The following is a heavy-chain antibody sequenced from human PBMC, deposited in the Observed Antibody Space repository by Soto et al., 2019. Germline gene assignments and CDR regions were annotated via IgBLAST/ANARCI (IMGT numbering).Heavy chain of an antibody. CDR3: ARGPLYYLGY. J-gene: IGHJ4*02. CDR2: ISSRSTNT. CDR1: GFTFSRYT. Sequence: EVQLVESGGGLVKPGGSLRLSCEDSGFTFSRYTMNWVRRAPGKRLEWVSSISSRSTNTHYADSVRGRFTISRDNAKRSLYLQMNSLRAEDTAVYYCARGPLYYLGYWGQGTLVTVSS. V-gene: IGHV3-21*02.